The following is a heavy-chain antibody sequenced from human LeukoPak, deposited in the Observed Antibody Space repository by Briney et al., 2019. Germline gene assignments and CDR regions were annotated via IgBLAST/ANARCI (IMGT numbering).Heavy chain of an antibody. Sequence: GGSLRLSCAASGFTFSSYAMHWVRQAPGKGLEWVAVISYDGSNKYYADSVKGRFTISRDNSKNTLYLQMNSLRAEDTAVYYCAKGKGISSGWYGYDAFDIWGQGTMVTVSS. CDR1: GFTFSSYA. V-gene: IGHV3-30-3*01. CDR3: AKGKGISSGWYGYDAFDI. D-gene: IGHD6-19*01. CDR2: ISYDGSNK. J-gene: IGHJ3*02.